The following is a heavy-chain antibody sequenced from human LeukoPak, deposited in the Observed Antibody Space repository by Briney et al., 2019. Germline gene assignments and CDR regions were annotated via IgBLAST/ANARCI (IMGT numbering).Heavy chain of an antibody. D-gene: IGHD5-12*01. CDR3: AKDRGGLRLQHAEFDY. CDR2: ISGSGGST. J-gene: IGHJ4*02. Sequence: GGSLRLSCAASGFTFSSYAMSWVRQAPGKGLEWVSAISGSGGSTYYADSVKGRFTISRDNSKNTLYLQMNSLRAEDTAVYYCAKDRGGLRLQHAEFDYWGQGTLVTVSS. CDR1: GFTFSSYA. V-gene: IGHV3-23*01.